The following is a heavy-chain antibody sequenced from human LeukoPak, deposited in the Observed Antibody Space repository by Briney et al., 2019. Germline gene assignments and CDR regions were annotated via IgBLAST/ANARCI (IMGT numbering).Heavy chain of an antibody. J-gene: IGHJ3*02. Sequence: SVKVSCKASGGTFGNYAISWVRQAPGQGLEWMGGIIPIFDTPNYAQKFQGRVTITADKSTSTAYMELSSLRSEDTAVYYCARRLTLVRGVSGTDAFDIWGQGTMVTVSS. CDR2: IIPIFDTP. D-gene: IGHD3-10*01. CDR3: ARRLTLVRGVSGTDAFDI. CDR1: GGTFGNYA. V-gene: IGHV1-69*06.